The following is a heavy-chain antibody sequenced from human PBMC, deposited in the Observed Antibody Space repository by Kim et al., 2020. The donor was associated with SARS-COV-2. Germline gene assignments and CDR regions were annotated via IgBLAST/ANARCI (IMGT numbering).Heavy chain of an antibody. Sequence: ADSVKGRFTISRDNSKNTLYLQMNSLRAEDTAVYYCAKDWDGYSSSGEGYWGQGTLVTVSS. CDR3: AKDWDGYSSSGEGY. D-gene: IGHD6-13*01. V-gene: IGHV3-23*01. J-gene: IGHJ4*02.